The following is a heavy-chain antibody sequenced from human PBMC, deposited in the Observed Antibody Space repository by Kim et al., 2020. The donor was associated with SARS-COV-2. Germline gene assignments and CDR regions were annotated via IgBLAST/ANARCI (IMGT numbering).Heavy chain of an antibody. J-gene: IGHJ6*02. Sequence: GGSLRLSCAASGFTFSSYGMHWVRQAPGKGLEWVAVISYDGSNKYYADSVKGRFTISRDNSKNTLYLQMNSLRAEDTAVYYCAKVVATRINHGGGMDVWGQGTTVTASS. CDR3: AKVVATRINHGGGMDV. V-gene: IGHV3-30*18. CDR1: GFTFSSYG. CDR2: ISYDGSNK. D-gene: IGHD5-12*01.